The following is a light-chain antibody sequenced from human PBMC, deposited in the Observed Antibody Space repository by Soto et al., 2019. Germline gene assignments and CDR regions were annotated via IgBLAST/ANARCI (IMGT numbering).Light chain of an antibody. CDR2: GAS. Sequence: EIVMTQSPATLSVSPGERATLSCRASQSVSSTLAWYQQKPGQAPRLLIYGASTRATGIPARFSGSGSWTEFTLTISSLQSEDFAVYYCQQYNNWPPLTFGGGTKVEIK. V-gene: IGKV3-15*01. J-gene: IGKJ4*01. CDR1: QSVSST. CDR3: QQYNNWPPLT.